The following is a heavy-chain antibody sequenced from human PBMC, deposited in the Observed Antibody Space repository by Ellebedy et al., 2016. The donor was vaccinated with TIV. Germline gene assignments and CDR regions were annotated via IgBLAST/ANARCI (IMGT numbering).Heavy chain of an antibody. V-gene: IGHV2-70*16. D-gene: IGHD1-14*01. CDR3: ARIHRRGYFDY. J-gene: IGHJ4*02. CDR2: IDWDDDK. Sequence: TLSLTCTVSGGSISSSSYYWGWIRQPPGKALEWLARIDWDDDKFYSTSLKTRLTISKDTSKNQVVLTMTNMDPVDTATYYCARIHRRGYFDYWGQGTLVTVSS. CDR1: GGSISSSSYY.